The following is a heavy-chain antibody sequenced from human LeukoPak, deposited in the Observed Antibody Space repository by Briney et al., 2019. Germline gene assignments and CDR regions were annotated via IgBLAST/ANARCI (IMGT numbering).Heavy chain of an antibody. CDR3: ARGFYGGYYYYYMDV. CDR2: IYPGDSDT. V-gene: IGHV5-51*01. Sequence: PGESLKISCKGSGYSFTTYWIGWVRQMPGKGLEWMGIIYPGDSDTRYSPSFQGQVTISADRSISTAYLQWSSLKASDTAMYYCARGFYGGYYYYYMDVWGKGTTVTVSS. CDR1: GYSFTTYW. J-gene: IGHJ6*03. D-gene: IGHD4/OR15-4a*01.